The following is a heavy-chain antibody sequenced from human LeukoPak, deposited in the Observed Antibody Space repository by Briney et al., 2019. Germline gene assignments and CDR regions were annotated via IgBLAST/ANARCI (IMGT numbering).Heavy chain of an antibody. CDR2: MNPNSANT. D-gene: IGHD6-13*01. CDR1: GYTFTSYD. CDR3: ARLASSSWPLYYYYGMDV. J-gene: IGHJ6*02. V-gene: IGHV1-8*01. Sequence: ASVKVSCKASGYTFTSYDINWVRQAPGQGLEWMGWMNPNSANTGHAQKFQGRVTMTRNTSISTAYMELSSLRSEDTAVYYCARLASSSWPLYYYYGMDVWGQGTTVTVSS.